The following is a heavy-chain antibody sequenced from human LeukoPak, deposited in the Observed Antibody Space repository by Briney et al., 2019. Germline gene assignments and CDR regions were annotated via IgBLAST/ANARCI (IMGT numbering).Heavy chain of an antibody. Sequence: GGSLRLSCAASGFTFSSYAMHWVRQAPGKGLEWVSVISYDGGNKYYADSVKGRFTISRDNSKNTLYLQMNSLRAEGTAVYYCARELSLVPAANAFDIWGQGTMVTVSS. J-gene: IGHJ3*02. CDR3: ARELSLVPAANAFDI. V-gene: IGHV3-30-3*01. CDR1: GFTFSSYA. D-gene: IGHD2-2*01. CDR2: ISYDGGNK.